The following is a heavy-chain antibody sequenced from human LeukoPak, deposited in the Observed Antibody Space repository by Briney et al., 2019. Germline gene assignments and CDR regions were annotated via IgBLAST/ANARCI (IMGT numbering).Heavy chain of an antibody. CDR1: GFTFSSYW. J-gene: IGHJ4*02. CDR2: ISSSGSTI. Sequence: GGSLRLSCAASGFTFSSYWMSWVRQAPGKGLEWVSYISSSGSTIYYADSVKGRFTISRDNAKNSLYLQMNSLRAEDTAVYYCATGYSSSWHRIYDYWGQGTLVTVSS. D-gene: IGHD6-13*01. CDR3: ATGYSSSWHRIYDY. V-gene: IGHV3-48*04.